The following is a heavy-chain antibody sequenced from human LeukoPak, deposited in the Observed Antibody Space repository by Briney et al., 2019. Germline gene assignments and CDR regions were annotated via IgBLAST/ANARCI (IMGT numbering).Heavy chain of an antibody. CDR1: GFTFNSYW. CDR2: INSDGSTT. J-gene: IGHJ3*02. V-gene: IGHV3-74*01. Sequence: GGSLRLSCAASGFTFNSYWMHWVRQAPGKGLVWVSRINSDGSTTNYADSVKGRFTISRDNAENTLYLQMNSLRAEDTAVYYCARAIAARAHDAFDIWGQGTMVTVSS. CDR3: ARAIAARAHDAFDI. D-gene: IGHD6-6*01.